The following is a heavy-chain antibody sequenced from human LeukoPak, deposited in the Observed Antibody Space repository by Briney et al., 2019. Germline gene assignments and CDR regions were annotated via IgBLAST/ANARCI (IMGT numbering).Heavy chain of an antibody. Sequence: PGGSLRLSCAASGFSFSEYYMSWIRQAPGKGLEWIAYISSISSGPIYTNHADSVKGRFTISRDNTKNSLYLQMNSLRAEDTAVYYCAKSPHDSGRSYLPVVDYWGQGVLVTVSS. D-gene: IGHD4-17*01. CDR1: GFSFSEYY. CDR3: AKSPHDSGRSYLPVVDY. J-gene: IGHJ4*02. CDR2: ISSISSGPI. V-gene: IGHV3-11*03.